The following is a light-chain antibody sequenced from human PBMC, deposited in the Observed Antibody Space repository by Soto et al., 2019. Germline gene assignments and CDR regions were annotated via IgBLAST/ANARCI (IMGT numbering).Light chain of an antibody. CDR3: QHYNSYSEA. CDR2: KAS. J-gene: IGKJ1*01. Sequence: DIQMTQSPSPLSASVGDTVTVTCRASQSIGRWLAWYQQKPGKAPKLLIYKASTLKSGVPSRFSGSGSGTECTLTISSLQPDDVATYYCQHYNSYSEAFGQGTKVDIK. V-gene: IGKV1-5*03. CDR1: QSIGRW.